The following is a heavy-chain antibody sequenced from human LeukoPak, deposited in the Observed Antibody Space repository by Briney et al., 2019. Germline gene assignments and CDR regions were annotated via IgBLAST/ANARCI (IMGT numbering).Heavy chain of an antibody. V-gene: IGHV4-59*01. CDR2: IYYSGST. CDR3: ARAGSSWGLSVDWFDP. J-gene: IGHJ5*02. CDR1: GGSISSYY. D-gene: IGHD3-16*01. Sequence: SETLSLTCTVSGGSISSYYWSWIRQPPGKGLEWLGCIYYSGSTNYNPSLKSRVTISVDTSRNQFSLKLSSVTAADTAVYYCARAGSSWGLSVDWFDPWGQGTLVTVSS.